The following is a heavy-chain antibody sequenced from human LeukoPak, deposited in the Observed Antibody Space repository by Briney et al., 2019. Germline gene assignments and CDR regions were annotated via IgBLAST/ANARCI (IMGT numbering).Heavy chain of an antibody. D-gene: IGHD3-22*01. CDR1: GFTFSSNS. V-gene: IGHV3-48*01. CDR2: ISGSRSTI. Sequence: PGGSLRLSCAASGFTFSSNSMNWVRQAPGKGLEWVSYISGSRSTIYYADSVKGRFTISRDNAKNSLYLQMNSLRAEDTAVYYCARDSSGHNVTNSYSYMDVWGKGTTVTVSS. CDR3: ARDSSGHNVTNSYSYMDV. J-gene: IGHJ6*03.